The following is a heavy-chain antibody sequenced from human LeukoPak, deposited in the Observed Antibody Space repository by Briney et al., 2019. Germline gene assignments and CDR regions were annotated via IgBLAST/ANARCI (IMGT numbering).Heavy chain of an antibody. CDR1: GFTFSSYS. CDR2: ISSSGSYI. V-gene: IGHV3-21*01. CDR3: SRDGNDYGDSNWFDP. J-gene: IGHJ5*02. Sequence: PGGSLRLSCAASGFTFSSYSMNWVRQAPGKGLEWVSSISSSGSYIYYADSVKGRFTISRDNAKNSLYLQMNSLRAEDTAVYYFSRDGNDYGDSNWFDPWGQGTLVTVSS. D-gene: IGHD4-17*01.